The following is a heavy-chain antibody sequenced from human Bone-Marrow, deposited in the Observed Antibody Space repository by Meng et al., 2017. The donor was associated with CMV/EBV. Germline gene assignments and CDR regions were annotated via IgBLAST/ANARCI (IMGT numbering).Heavy chain of an antibody. D-gene: IGHD2-21*01. J-gene: IGHJ4*02. V-gene: IGHV3-30*04. Sequence: SLKISCAASGFTFSSYAMHWVRQAPGKGLEWVAVISYDGSNKYYADSVKSRFTISRDNSKNTLYLQMNSLRAEDTAVYYCAREGGGGDHLDYWGQGTLVTVYS. CDR3: AREGGGGDHLDY. CDR1: GFTFSSYA. CDR2: ISYDGSNK.